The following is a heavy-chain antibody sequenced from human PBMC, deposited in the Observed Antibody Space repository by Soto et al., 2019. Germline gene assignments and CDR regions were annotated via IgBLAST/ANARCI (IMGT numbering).Heavy chain of an antibody. CDR3: ARGRPYGMDV. J-gene: IGHJ6*02. Sequence: GGSLRLSCAASGFTFGSYWMNWVRQAPGKGLVWVSRIDSDGISTTYADSVKGRFTTSRDNAKNTLYLQMSSLRVEDTAVYYCARGRPYGMDVLGQGTTVTVSS. CDR2: IDSDGIST. CDR1: GFTFGSYW. V-gene: IGHV3-74*01.